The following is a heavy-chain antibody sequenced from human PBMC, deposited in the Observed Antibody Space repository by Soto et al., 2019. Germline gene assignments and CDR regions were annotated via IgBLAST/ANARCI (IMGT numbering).Heavy chain of an antibody. CDR2: INPSSGRT. V-gene: IGHV1-46*01. J-gene: IGHJ6*02. CDR3: ARDHNFGFILYAMDV. D-gene: IGHD2-15*01. CDR1: GYTFTSYS. Sequence: GASVKVSCKASGYTFTSYSMHWVRQAPGQGLEWMGIINPSSGRTSYAQNFQGRVTMTSDTSTSIVYMEMSSLKSEDTAVYYRARDHNFGFILYAMDVWGQGTTVTVSS.